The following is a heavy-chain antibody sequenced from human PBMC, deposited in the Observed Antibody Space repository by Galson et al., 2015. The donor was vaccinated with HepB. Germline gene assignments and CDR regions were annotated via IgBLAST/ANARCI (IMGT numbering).Heavy chain of an antibody. CDR1: GFTFSSYS. Sequence: LRLSCAASGFTFSSYSMNWVRQAPGKGLGWVSSISRSSSYIYYADSLKGRFTISRDNAKNSLYLQMNSLRVEDTAVYYCARGMTYYYDSSGYGNWYFDLWGRGTLVTVSS. V-gene: IGHV3-21*01. CDR2: ISRSSSYI. CDR3: ARGMTYYYDSSGYGNWYFDL. J-gene: IGHJ2*01. D-gene: IGHD3-22*01.